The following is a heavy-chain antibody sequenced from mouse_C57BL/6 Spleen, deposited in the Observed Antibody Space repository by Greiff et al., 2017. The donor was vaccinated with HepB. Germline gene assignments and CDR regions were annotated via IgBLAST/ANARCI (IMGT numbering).Heavy chain of an antibody. CDR1: GFTFSDYG. CDR3: ARNGGNAMDY. Sequence: EVQLVESGGGLVKPGGSLKLSCAASGFTFSDYGMHWVRQAPEKGLEWVGYISSGSSTIYYADTVKGRFTISRDNAKNTLFLQMTSLRSEDTAMYYCARNGGNAMDYWGQGTSVTVSS. D-gene: IGHD1-1*02. V-gene: IGHV5-17*01. CDR2: ISSGSSTI. J-gene: IGHJ4*01.